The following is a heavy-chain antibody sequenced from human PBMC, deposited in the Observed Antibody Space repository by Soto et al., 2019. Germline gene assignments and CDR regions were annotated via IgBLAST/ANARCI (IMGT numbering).Heavy chain of an antibody. J-gene: IGHJ4*02. V-gene: IGHV1-18*01. Sequence: QVQLVQSGPEVKKPGASVKVSCKGSGYTFSKYGINWVRQAPGQGLEWMGWISPYNGNAEYAQSLQGRVTMTTDIYASTTYMELRSLRSDDTAIYYCARERVSIGPDSWGQGTLVTVSS. CDR2: ISPYNGNA. D-gene: IGHD3-16*01. CDR1: GYTFSKYG. CDR3: ARERVSIGPDS.